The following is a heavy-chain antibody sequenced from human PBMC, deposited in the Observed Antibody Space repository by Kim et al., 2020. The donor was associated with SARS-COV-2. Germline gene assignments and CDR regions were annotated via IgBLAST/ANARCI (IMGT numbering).Heavy chain of an antibody. CDR1: GFIFSSYS. J-gene: IGHJ4*02. V-gene: IGHV3-21*01. CDR3: ARAARYCSSTSCYDY. Sequence: GGSLRLSCAASGFIFSSYSMNWVRQAPGKGLEWVSSISSSSSYIYYADSVKGRFTISRDNAKNSLYLQMNSLRAEDTAVYYCARAARYCSSTSCYDYWGQGTLVTVSS. CDR2: ISSSSSYI. D-gene: IGHD2-2*01.